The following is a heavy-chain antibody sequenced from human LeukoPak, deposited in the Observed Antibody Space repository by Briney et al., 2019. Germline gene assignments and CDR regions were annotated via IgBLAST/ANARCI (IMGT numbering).Heavy chain of an antibody. CDR3: VRDNRSYNFDY. Sequence: GGSLRLSCAASGFTFSRYWMHWVRQAPGKGLVWVSCIKSDGSSTSIADSAKGRFTISRDDAKNTVYLQMNSLRAEDTAVYYCVRDNRSYNFDYWGQGTLVTVSS. D-gene: IGHD1-26*01. J-gene: IGHJ4*02. CDR2: IKSDGSST. V-gene: IGHV3-74*01. CDR1: GFTFSRYW.